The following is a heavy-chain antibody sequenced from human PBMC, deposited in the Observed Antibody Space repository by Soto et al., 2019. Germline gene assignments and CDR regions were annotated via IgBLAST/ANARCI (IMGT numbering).Heavy chain of an antibody. CDR1: GGSVTSRSYS. D-gene: IGHD2-2*02. Sequence: SETLSLTCTVSGGSVTSRSYSWFWIRQPPGKALEWIGWISSSGSSNYNPSLKNRVTISVDTSNNQFSLKLSSVTAADTAVYYCARVQVLVPAAIWFDPWGQGTLVTVSS. V-gene: IGHV4-61*01. CDR2: ISSSGSS. J-gene: IGHJ5*02. CDR3: ARVQVLVPAAIWFDP.